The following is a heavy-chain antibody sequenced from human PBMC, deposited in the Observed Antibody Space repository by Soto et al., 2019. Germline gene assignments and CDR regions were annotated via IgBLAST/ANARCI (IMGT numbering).Heavy chain of an antibody. V-gene: IGHV3-74*01. CDR1: GFTFSSYW. CDR3: AREWGYSGYYNDYYYMDV. CDR2: INSDGSST. J-gene: IGHJ6*03. D-gene: IGHD5-12*01. Sequence: PGGSLRLSCAASGFTFSSYWMHWVRQAPGKGLVWVSRINSDGSSTSYADSEKGRFTISRDNAKNTLYVQMNSLRAEDTAVYYCAREWGYSGYYNDYYYMDVWGKGTTVTVSS.